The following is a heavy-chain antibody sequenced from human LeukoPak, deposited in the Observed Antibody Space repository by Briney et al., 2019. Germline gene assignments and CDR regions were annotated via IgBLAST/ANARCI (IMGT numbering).Heavy chain of an antibody. CDR3: AKEETGSGSYYDQADY. CDR2: ISYDGSNK. J-gene: IGHJ4*02. Sequence: PGGSLRLSCAASGFTFSSYGMHWVRQAPGKGLEWVAVISYDGSNKYYADSVKGRFTISRDNSKNTLYLQMNSLRAEDTAVYYCAKEETGSGSYYDQADYWGQGTLVTVSS. CDR1: GFTFSSYG. V-gene: IGHV3-30*18. D-gene: IGHD1-26*01.